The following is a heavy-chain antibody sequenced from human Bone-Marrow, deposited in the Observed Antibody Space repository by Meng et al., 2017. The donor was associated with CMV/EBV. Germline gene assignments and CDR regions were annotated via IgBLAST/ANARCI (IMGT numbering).Heavy chain of an antibody. Sequence: GESLKISCAASGFTFSSYAMHWVRQAPGKGLEWVAVITYDGSHKDYRDSVKGRFIISRDNSKNTLYMQMNSVRPEDTAVYYCASEVGVEAAALVSWFDPRGQGTLVTVSS. J-gene: IGHJ5*02. CDR1: GFTFSSYA. V-gene: IGHV3-30*04. CDR3: ASEVGVEAAALVSWFDP. CDR2: ITYDGSHK. D-gene: IGHD6-25*01.